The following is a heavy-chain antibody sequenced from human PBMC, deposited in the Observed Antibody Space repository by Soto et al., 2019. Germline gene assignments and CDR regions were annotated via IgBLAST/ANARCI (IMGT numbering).Heavy chain of an antibody. Sequence: GGSLRLSCAASGFTSSSYGMHWVRQAPGKGLEWVAVISYDGSNKYYADSVKGRFTISRDNSKNTLYLQMNSLRAEDTAVYYCAKDFCSSTSCYFYYYYYGMDVWGQGTTVTVSS. CDR1: GFTSSSYG. CDR3: AKDFCSSTSCYFYYYYYGMDV. V-gene: IGHV3-30*18. D-gene: IGHD2-2*01. J-gene: IGHJ6*02. CDR2: ISYDGSNK.